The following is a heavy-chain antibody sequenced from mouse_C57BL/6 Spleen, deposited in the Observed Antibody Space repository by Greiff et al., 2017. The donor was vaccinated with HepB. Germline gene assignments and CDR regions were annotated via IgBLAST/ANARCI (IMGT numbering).Heavy chain of an antibody. Sequence: VQLQQSGAELVMPGASVKLSCKASGYTFTSYWMHWVKQRPGQGLEWIGEIDPSDSYTNYNQKFKGKSTLTVDKSSSTAYMQLSSLTSEDSAVYYCARNPYYCGSSPGYFDVWGTGTTVTVSS. CDR3: ARNPYYCGSSPGYFDV. J-gene: IGHJ1*03. D-gene: IGHD1-1*01. CDR2: IDPSDSYT. V-gene: IGHV1-69*01. CDR1: GYTFTSYW.